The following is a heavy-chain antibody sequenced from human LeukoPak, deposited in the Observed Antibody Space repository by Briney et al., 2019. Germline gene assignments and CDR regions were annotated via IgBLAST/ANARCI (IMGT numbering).Heavy chain of an antibody. CDR1: GGSISSYY. J-gene: IGHJ5*02. D-gene: IGHD6-13*01. CDR2: IYTSGST. Sequence: SETLSLTCTVSGGSISSYYWSWIRQPAGKGLEWIGRIYTSGSTNYNPSLKSRVTMPVDTSKNQFSLKLSSVTAADTAVYYCARDLVSSWYEWFDPWGQGTLVTVSS. V-gene: IGHV4-4*07. CDR3: ARDLVSSWYEWFDP.